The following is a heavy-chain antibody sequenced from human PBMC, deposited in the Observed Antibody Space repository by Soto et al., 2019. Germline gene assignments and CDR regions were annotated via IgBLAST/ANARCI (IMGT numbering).Heavy chain of an antibody. CDR3: AFLAAAGTEWLDP. D-gene: IGHD6-13*01. V-gene: IGHV1-18*01. CDR2: ISAYNGNT. CDR1: GYTFTSYG. J-gene: IGHJ5*02. Sequence: ASVKVSCKASGYTFTSYGISWVRQAPGQGLEWMGWISAYNGNTNYAQKLQGRVTMTADTSTSTAYMELRSLRSDDTAVYYCAFLAAAGTEWLDPWGQGTLVTVSS.